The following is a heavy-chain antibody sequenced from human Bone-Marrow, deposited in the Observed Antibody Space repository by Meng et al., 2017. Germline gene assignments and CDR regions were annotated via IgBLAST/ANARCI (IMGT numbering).Heavy chain of an antibody. J-gene: IGHJ3*02. CDR3: ARDHDLWLQRGWGAFDI. CDR2: ISAYNGNT. D-gene: IGHD3/OR15-3a*01. V-gene: IGHV1-18*01. CDR1: GYTFTSYG. Sequence: ASVKVSCKASGYTFTSYGISWVRQAPGQGLEWMGWISAYNGNTNYAQKLQGRVTMTTDTSTSTAYMELRSLRSDDTAVYYCARDHDLWLQRGWGAFDIWGQGTMVTVS.